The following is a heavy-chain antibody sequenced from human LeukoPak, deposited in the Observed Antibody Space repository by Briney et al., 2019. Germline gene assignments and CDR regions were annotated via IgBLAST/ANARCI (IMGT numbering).Heavy chain of an antibody. J-gene: IGHJ4*02. CDR2: IYSGGST. CDR1: GFTVSSNY. V-gene: IGHV3-53*01. Sequence: GGSLRLSCAASGFTVSSNYMSWVRQAPGKGLEWVSVIYSGGSTYYVDSVKGRFTISRDNSKNTLYLQMNSLRAEDTAVYYCARAYSGWYPYFDCWGQGTLVTVSS. CDR3: ARAYSGWYPYFDC. D-gene: IGHD6-19*01.